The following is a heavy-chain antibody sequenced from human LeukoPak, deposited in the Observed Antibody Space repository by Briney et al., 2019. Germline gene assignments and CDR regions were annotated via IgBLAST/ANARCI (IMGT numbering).Heavy chain of an antibody. J-gene: IGHJ4*02. D-gene: IGHD1-1*01. CDR2: IGLDGSDR. CDR1: GFTFSNSW. V-gene: IGHV3-7*01. CDR3: ARDGNAGNDFDY. Sequence: GGSLRLSCEASGFTFSNSWMTWVRQAPGKGLEWVASIGLDGSDRRYEDSLKGRFAVSRDNARNSLYLQVNSLRVEDTAVYYCARDGNAGNDFDYWGQGTLVTVSS.